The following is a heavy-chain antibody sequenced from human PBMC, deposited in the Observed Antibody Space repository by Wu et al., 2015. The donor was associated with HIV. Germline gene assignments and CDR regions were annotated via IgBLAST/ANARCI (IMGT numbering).Heavy chain of an antibody. CDR3: ARDVTAGDHYYYYYMDV. J-gene: IGHJ6*03. Sequence: QVQLVQSGAEVKKPGASVKVSCKASGYTFTGYYMHWVRQAPGQGLEWMGWINPNSGGTNYAQKFQGRVTMTRDTSISTAYMELSRLRSDDTAVYYCARDVTAGDHYYYYYMDVWGKGTTVTVSS. CDR1: GYTFTGYY. CDR2: INPNSGGT. D-gene: IGHD6-13*01. V-gene: IGHV1-2*02.